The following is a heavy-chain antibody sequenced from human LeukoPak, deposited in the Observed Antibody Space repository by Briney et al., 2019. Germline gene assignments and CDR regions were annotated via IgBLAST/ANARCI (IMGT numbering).Heavy chain of an antibody. V-gene: IGHV3-48*03. D-gene: IGHD6-19*01. CDR1: GFTFSSYE. J-gene: IGHJ5*02. Sequence: GGSLRLSCAASGFTFSSYEMNWVRQAPGKGLEWVSYISSSGSTIYYADSVKGRFTISRDNAKNSLYLQMNSLRAEDTAVYYCARDSSGWYPNHNWFDPWGQGTLVTVSS. CDR3: ARDSSGWYPNHNWFDP. CDR2: ISSSGSTI.